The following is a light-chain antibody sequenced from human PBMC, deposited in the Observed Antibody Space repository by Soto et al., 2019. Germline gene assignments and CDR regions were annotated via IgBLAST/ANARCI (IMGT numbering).Light chain of an antibody. V-gene: IGLV2-8*01. CDR3: SSSAGNNNFVI. J-gene: IGLJ2*01. CDR1: SSDIGGYYS. Sequence: QSALTQPPSASGSPGQSVTISCTGSSSDIGGYYSVSWYQQHPDEAPKLIIYEVNKRPSGVPDRFSGSKSGNTASLTVSGLQAEDEADYYFSSSAGNNNFVIFGGGTKLTVL. CDR2: EVN.